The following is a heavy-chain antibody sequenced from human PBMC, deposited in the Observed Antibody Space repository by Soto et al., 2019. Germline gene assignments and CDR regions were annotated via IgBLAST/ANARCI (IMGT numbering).Heavy chain of an antibody. Sequence: SETLSLTCPVSGGSISSSSYYWGWIRQPPGKGLEWIGTIYYSGSTYYNPSLKSRVTISVDTSKNQFSLKLSSATAADTAVYYCARRRSSSNWNYWGQGTLVTVSS. J-gene: IGHJ4*02. CDR1: GGSISSSSYY. CDR2: IYYSGST. V-gene: IGHV4-39*01. CDR3: ARRRSSSNWNY. D-gene: IGHD6-13*01.